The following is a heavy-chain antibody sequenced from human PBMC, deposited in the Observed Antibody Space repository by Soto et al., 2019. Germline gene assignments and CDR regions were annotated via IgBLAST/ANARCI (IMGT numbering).Heavy chain of an antibody. V-gene: IGHV1-8*01. CDR2: MNPNSGIT. Sequence: QVQLVQSGAEVKKPGASVKVSCKASGYTFTSYDINWVRQATGQGLEWMGWMNPNSGITGYAQKFQGRVTMTRNTCISTAYMELSSLRSEDTAVYYCARGGVRYFDWLSKFDYWGQGTLVTVSS. J-gene: IGHJ4*02. D-gene: IGHD3-9*01. CDR1: GYTFTSYD. CDR3: ARGGVRYFDWLSKFDY.